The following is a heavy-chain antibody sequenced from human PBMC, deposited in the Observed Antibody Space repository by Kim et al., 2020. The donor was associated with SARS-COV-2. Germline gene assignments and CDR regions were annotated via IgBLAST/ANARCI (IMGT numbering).Heavy chain of an antibody. J-gene: IGHJ4*02. V-gene: IGHV3-23*01. CDR3: AKGRGPSTGMIYFDY. CDR2: VGGNGAYT. D-gene: IGHD3-16*01. CDR1: GFTFSSLA. Sequence: GGSLRLSCAASGFTFSSLAMTWVRQAPGKGLEWVATVGGNGAYTHYADSVKGRFTISRDNSKNTLYLQMNSLRAEDTAVYYCAKGRGPSTGMIYFDYWGQGPLVSLPS.